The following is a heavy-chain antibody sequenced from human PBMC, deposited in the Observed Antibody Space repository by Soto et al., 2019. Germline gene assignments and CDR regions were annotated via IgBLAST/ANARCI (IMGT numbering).Heavy chain of an antibody. Sequence: SETLSLTSAVSGYSIGNTNWWGWIRQPPGKGLEWIGNIYYSGTTYYNPSLKSRVTMSVDTSKNEFSLKLTSVTAGDTAVYYCARTGSVTGAPDLWGQGTLVTVS. D-gene: IGHD6-19*01. J-gene: IGHJ4*02. CDR3: ARTGSVTGAPDL. CDR1: GYSIGNTNW. V-gene: IGHV4-28*01. CDR2: IYYSGTT.